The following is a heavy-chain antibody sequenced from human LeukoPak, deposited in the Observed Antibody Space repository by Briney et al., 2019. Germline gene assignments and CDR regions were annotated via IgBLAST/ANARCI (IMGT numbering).Heavy chain of an antibody. J-gene: IGHJ4*02. D-gene: IGHD2-21*01. V-gene: IGHV1-58*01. CDR2: IVVGSGNT. CDR3: AAAYCGGDCDYFDY. CDR1: GFTFTSSA. Sequence: VASVKVSCKASGFTFTSSAVQWVRQARGQRLEWIGWIVVGSGNTNYAQKFQERVTITRDMSTSTAYMELSSLRSEDTAVYYCAAAYCGGDCDYFDYWGQGTLVTVSS.